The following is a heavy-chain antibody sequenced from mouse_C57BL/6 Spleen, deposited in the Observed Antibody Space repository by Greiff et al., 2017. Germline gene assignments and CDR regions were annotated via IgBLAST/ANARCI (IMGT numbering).Heavy chain of an antibody. D-gene: IGHD1-1*01. CDR3: ARSPFITTVVEGYFDV. J-gene: IGHJ1*03. Sequence: QVQLQQSGAELARPGASVKLSCKASGYTFTSYGISWVKQRTGQGLEWIGEIYPRSGNTYYNEKFKGKATLTADKSSSTAYMELRSLTSEDSAVYFCARSPFITTVVEGYFDVWGTGTTVTVSS. V-gene: IGHV1-81*01. CDR1: GYTFTSYG. CDR2: IYPRSGNT.